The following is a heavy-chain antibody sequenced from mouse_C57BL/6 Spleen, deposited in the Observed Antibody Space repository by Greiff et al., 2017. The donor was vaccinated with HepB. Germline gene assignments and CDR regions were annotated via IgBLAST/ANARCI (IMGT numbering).Heavy chain of an antibody. CDR1: GYAFTNYL. V-gene: IGHV1-54*01. CDR2: INPGSGGT. J-gene: IGHJ4*01. Sequence: VHLVESGAELVRPGNSVKVSCKASGYAFTNYLIEWVKQRPGQGLEWIGVINPGSGGTNYNEKFTGKATLTADKSSSTAYMQLSSLTSEDSAVYFWAREGNEDAMDYWGQGTSVTVSS. CDR3: AREGNEDAMDY.